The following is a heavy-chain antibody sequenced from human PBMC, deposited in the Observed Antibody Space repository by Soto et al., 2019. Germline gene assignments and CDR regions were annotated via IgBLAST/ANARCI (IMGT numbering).Heavy chain of an antibody. D-gene: IGHD6-13*01. CDR2: ISHRGTA. J-gene: IGHJ5*02. CDR3: ARVSATGTRWFDP. CDR1: CGSISSGAYY. V-gene: IGHV4-31*03. Sequence: SGTLSLTCTVSCGSISSGAYYWGWIRQHPGKGLEWIGYISHRGTAYYTPSLKSRVSLSVDPSKSQFSLNVTSLTAADTAVYYCARVSATGTRWFDPWGPGTLVTVSS.